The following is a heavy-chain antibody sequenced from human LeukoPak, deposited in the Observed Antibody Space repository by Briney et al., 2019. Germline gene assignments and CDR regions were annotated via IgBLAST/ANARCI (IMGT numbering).Heavy chain of an antibody. CDR3: ARDRPTQVRNDY. J-gene: IGHJ4*02. V-gene: IGHV3-30-3*01. CDR1: GFTFSSYA. CDR2: ISYDGSNK. Sequence: GGSLRLSCAASGFTFSSYAMHWVRQAPGKGLEWVAVISYDGSNKYYADSVKGRFTISRDNSKNTLYLQMDSLRAEDTAVYYCARDRPTQVRNDYWGQGTLVTVSS.